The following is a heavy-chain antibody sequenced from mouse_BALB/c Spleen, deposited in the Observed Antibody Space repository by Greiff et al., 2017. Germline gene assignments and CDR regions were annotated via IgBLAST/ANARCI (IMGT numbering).Heavy chain of an antibody. D-gene: IGHD2-2*01. CDR1: GYSFTSYY. CDR2: IDPFNGGT. V-gene: IGHV1-28*01. J-gene: IGHJ4*01. CDR3: ARWLDAMDY. Sequence: EVQLQQSGPELMKPGASVKISCKASGYSFTSYYMHWVKQSHGKSLEWIGYIDPFNGGTSYNQKFKGKATLTVDKSSSTAYMHLSSLTSEDSAVYYCARWLDAMDYWGQGTSVTVSS.